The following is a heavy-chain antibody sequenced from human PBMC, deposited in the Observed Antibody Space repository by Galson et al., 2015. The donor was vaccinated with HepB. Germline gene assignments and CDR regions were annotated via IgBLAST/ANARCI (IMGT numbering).Heavy chain of an antibody. CDR2: ISWKSDFT. J-gene: IGHJ6*01. D-gene: IGHD3-10*01. V-gene: IGHV3-9*01. Sequence: SLRLSCAASGFTFEDYAMHRVRHVPGKGLEWVAGISWKSDFTGYADSVRGRFTISRDNAKYSLYLQMNSLRTEDTALYYCAQDLTYYYGSGSYFVGMNAWGQGTTVTVSA. CDR3: AQDLTYYYGSGSYFVGMNA. CDR1: GFTFEDYA.